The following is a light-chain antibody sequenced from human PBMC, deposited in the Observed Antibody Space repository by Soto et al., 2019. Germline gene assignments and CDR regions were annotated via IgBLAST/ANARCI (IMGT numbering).Light chain of an antibody. V-gene: IGLV1-40*01. CDR3: QYYDSSLSVV. Sequence: QSVLTQPPSVSGAPGQRVTISCTGSSSNIGAGYDVHWYQQLPGTAPKLIIYGNSNRPSGVPDRFSGSKSGTSASLAITGLQDEDEADYYCQYYDSSLSVVFGGGTKLTVL. CDR2: GNS. J-gene: IGLJ2*01. CDR1: SSNIGAGYD.